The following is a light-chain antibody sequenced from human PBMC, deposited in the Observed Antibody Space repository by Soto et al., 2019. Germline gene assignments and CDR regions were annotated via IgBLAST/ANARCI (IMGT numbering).Light chain of an antibody. J-gene: IGKJ4*01. CDR2: GAS. Sequence: ELVMTQSPATLSVSPGERATLSCRASQSVSSNLAWYQQKPGQPPRLLIYGASTRAAGVPARFSGSGSGTEFTLTISSLQSEDSAVYYCQQYNNWPVTFGGGTKV. V-gene: IGKV3-15*01. CDR1: QSVSSN. CDR3: QQYNNWPVT.